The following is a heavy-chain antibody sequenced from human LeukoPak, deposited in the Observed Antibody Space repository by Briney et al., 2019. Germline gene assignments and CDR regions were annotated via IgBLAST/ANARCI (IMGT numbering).Heavy chain of an antibody. CDR3: AKGRSSSWTDL. D-gene: IGHD6-13*01. CDR1: GFTFSSYG. Sequence: GGSLRLSCAASGFTFSSYGMHWVGQAPGKGLEWVAVISYDGSNKYYADSVKGRFTISRDNSKNTLYLQMNSLRAEDTAVYYCAKGRSSSWTDLWGQGTLVTVSS. J-gene: IGHJ4*02. CDR2: ISYDGSNK. V-gene: IGHV3-30*18.